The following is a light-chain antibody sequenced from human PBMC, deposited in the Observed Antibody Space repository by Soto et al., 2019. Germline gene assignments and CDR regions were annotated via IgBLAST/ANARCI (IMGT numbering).Light chain of an antibody. CDR3: QQFAGSPTWT. CDR2: GAS. CDR1: HSMSSTY. Sequence: EIVLTQSPGTLSLSPGERATLSCMAIHSMSSTYLAWYQQKPGQAPRLLIYGASSRATGIPDRFSGSGSGKDFTLSISRLEAEDSAVYYCQQFAGSPTWTFGQGTKVDIK. J-gene: IGKJ1*01. V-gene: IGKV3-20*01.